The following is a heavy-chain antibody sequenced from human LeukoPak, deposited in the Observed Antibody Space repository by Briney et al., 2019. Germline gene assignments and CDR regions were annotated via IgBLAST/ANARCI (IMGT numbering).Heavy chain of an antibody. Sequence: SVKVSCKASGGTFSSYAISWVRQAPGQGLEWMGGIIPIFGTANYAQKFQGGVTITADESTSTAYMELSSLRSEDTAVYYCAMDLGTTVVLGWLDPWGQGTLVTVSS. CDR2: IIPIFGTA. CDR1: GGTFSSYA. J-gene: IGHJ5*02. V-gene: IGHV1-69*01. CDR3: AMDLGTTVVLGWLDP. D-gene: IGHD4-23*01.